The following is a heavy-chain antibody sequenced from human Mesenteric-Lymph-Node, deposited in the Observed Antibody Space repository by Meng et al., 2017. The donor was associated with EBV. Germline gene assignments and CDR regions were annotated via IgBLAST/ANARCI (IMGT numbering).Heavy chain of an antibody. V-gene: IGHV4-61*01. Sequence: VPLQGAGLGLAKPSATLSRTSTVYGCSVSSGSKYWSWIRQSPGKGLEWIGYMYYSGITKYNPSLKSRVTISVDTSKNQFSLKLSSVTAADTAVYYCARDLGYSGYYHAYWGQGTLVTVSS. CDR1: GCSVSSGSKY. J-gene: IGHJ4*02. D-gene: IGHD5-12*01. CDR2: MYYSGIT. CDR3: ARDLGYSGYYHAY.